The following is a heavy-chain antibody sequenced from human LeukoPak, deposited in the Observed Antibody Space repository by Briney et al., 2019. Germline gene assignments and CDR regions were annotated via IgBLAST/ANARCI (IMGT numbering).Heavy chain of an antibody. J-gene: IGHJ4*02. V-gene: IGHV4-59*12. CDR1: GGSISSYY. CDR3: ARGRTGSSSWPLDY. CDR2: IYYSGST. Sequence: SETLSLTCTVSGGSISSYYWSWIRQPPGKGLEWIGYIYYSGSTNYNPSLKSRVTISVDTSKNQFSLKLSSVTAADTAVYYCARGRTGSSSWPLDYWGQGTLVTVSS. D-gene: IGHD6-13*01.